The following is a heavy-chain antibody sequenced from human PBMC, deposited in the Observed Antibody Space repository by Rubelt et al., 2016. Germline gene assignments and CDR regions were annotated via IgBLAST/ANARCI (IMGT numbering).Heavy chain of an antibody. J-gene: IGHJ4*02. CDR3: ARGIGATPTVDY. CDR1: GFTFDDFA. Sequence: EQLVESGGGVVQPGRSLRLSCAASGFTFDDFAMHWVRQAPGKGLEWVSAISGSGGSTYYADSVKGRFTISRDNAKNSLYLQMDSLRAEDTAVYYCARGIGATPTVDYWGQGTLVTVSS. V-gene: IGHV3-23*04. CDR2: ISGSGGST. D-gene: IGHD1-26*01.